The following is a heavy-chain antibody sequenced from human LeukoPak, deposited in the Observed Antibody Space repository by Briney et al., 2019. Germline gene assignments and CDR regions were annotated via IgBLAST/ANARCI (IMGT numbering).Heavy chain of an antibody. CDR3: ARQSRAVDY. CDR2: IYCSGST. J-gene: IGHJ4*02. V-gene: IGHV4-59*08. CDR1: GGSISSYY. Sequence: SETLSLTCTVSGGSISSYYWSWIRQPPGKGLEWIGYIYCSGSTNYNPSLKSRVTISVDTSKNQFSLKLSSVTAADTAVYYCARQSRAVDYWGQGTLVTVSS.